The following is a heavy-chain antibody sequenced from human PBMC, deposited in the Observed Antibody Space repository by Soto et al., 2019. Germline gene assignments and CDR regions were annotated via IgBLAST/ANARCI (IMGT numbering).Heavy chain of an antibody. D-gene: IGHD3-22*01. J-gene: IGHJ4*02. CDR2: ISTSGSTV. V-gene: IGHV3-48*01. CDR3: ARDIGHHYDQFDY. CDR1: GFTFSSFS. Sequence: GGPLRLSCAASGFTFSSFSMNWVRQAPGKGLEWISYISTSGSTVYYADSVKGRFTISRDSAKNSLYLQMNSLRAEDTAVYYCARDIGHHYDQFDYWGQGTLVTVSS.